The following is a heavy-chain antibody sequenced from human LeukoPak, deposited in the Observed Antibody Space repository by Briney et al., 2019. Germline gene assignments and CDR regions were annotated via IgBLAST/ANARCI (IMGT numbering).Heavy chain of an antibody. Sequence: GGSLRLSCAASGFTFSSYAMSWVRQAPGKGLEWVSAISGSGGSTYYADSVKGRFTISRDNSKNTLYLQMNSLRAGDTAVYYCAKDPTYFYDSSGYWLYWGQGTLVTVSS. J-gene: IGHJ4*02. CDR2: ISGSGGST. CDR3: AKDPTYFYDSSGYWLY. D-gene: IGHD3-22*01. CDR1: GFTFSSYA. V-gene: IGHV3-23*01.